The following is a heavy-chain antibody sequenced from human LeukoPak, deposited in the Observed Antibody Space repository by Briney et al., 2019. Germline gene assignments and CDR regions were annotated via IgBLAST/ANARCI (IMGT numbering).Heavy chain of an antibody. CDR1: GFTFSSYG. Sequence: GRSLRLSCAASGFTFSSYGVHWVRQAPGKGLEWVAVIWYDGSNKYYADSVKGRFTISRANSKNTLYLQMNSPRAEDTAVYYCAKTQKTAAAPSRFDPWGQGTLVTVSS. V-gene: IGHV3-33*06. CDR2: IWYDGSNK. CDR3: AKTQKTAAAPSRFDP. J-gene: IGHJ5*02. D-gene: IGHD6-13*01.